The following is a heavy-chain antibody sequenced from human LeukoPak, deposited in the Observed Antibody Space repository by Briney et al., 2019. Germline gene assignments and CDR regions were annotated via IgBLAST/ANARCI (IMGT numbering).Heavy chain of an antibody. Sequence: GGSLRLSCAASGFTFSSYGMHWVRQAPGKGLEWVAVISYDGSNKYYADSVKGRFTISRDNSKNTLYLQVNSLRAEDTAVYYCAKDPRDGYNIYYFDYWGQGTLVTVSS. CDR3: AKDPRDGYNIYYFDY. V-gene: IGHV3-30*18. D-gene: IGHD5-24*01. CDR2: ISYDGSNK. J-gene: IGHJ4*02. CDR1: GFTFSSYG.